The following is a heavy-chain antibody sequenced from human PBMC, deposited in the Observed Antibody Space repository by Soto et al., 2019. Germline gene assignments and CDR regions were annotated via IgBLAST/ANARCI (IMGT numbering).Heavy chain of an antibody. CDR3: ARASEQQLVTSFDY. D-gene: IGHD6-13*01. CDR1: GGSVSSGSYY. Sequence: SETLSLTCTVSGGSVSSGSYYWSWIRQPPGKGLEWIGYIYYSGSTNYNPSLKSRVTISVDTSKNQFSLKLSSVTAADTAVYYCARASEQQLVTSFDYWGQGTLVTVSS. J-gene: IGHJ4*02. CDR2: IYYSGST. V-gene: IGHV4-61*01.